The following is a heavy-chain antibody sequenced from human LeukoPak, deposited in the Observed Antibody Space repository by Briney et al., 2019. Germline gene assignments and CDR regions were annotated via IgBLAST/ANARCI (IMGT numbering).Heavy chain of an antibody. CDR1: GFTFNSYS. D-gene: IGHD3-22*01. J-gene: IGHJ4*02. CDR2: ISSGSSYI. V-gene: IGHV3-21*01. CDR3: ARGPDYYDSSGSFDY. Sequence: PGETLRLSCAASGFTFNSYSMNWVRQAPGKGLEWVSSISSGSSYIFYADSVKGRFTISRDNAKNSLYLQMNSLRAEDTAVYYCARGPDYYDSSGSFDYWGQGTLVTVSS.